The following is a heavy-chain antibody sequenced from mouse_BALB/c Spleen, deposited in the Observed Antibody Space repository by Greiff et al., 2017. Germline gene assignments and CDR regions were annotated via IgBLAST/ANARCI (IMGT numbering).Heavy chain of an antibody. CDR3: AREGTTATKNFDY. J-gene: IGHJ2*01. CDR2: INPSNGRT. Sequence: VQLQQPGAELVKPGASVKLSCKASGYTFTSYWMHWVKQRPGQGLEWIGEINPSNGRTNYNEKFKSKATLTVDKSSSTAYMQLSSLTSEDAAVYYCAREGTTATKNFDYWGQGTTLTVSS. D-gene: IGHD1-2*01. CDR1: GYTFTSYW. V-gene: IGHV1S81*02.